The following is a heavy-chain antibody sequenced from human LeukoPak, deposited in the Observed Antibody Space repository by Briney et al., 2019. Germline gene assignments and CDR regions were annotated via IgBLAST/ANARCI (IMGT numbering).Heavy chain of an antibody. CDR3: ARYYGSGRGYYGLDV. D-gene: IGHD3-10*01. J-gene: IGHJ6*02. CDR1: AFTFSTNG. Sequence: GGSLRLSCAASAFTFSTNGMHWVSQAPGKGLEWVAVIYYDGSDSYYGDSVKGRFTISRDNSKNTLYLQMNSLRAEDTAVYYCARYYGSGRGYYGLDVWGQGTTVTVSS. CDR2: IYYDGSDS. V-gene: IGHV3-33*01.